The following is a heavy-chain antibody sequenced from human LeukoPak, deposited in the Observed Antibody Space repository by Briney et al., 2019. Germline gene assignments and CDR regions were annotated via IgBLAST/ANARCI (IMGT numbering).Heavy chain of an antibody. J-gene: IGHJ2*01. CDR2: IYGSGTI. Sequence: PSETLSLTCTVSGGSISRSYWSWMRQPAGKGPEWIGRIYGSGTITYNPSLESRVTMSVDTSKNQFSLKLSSVTAADTAVYYCARVYYSSSYDYWYFDLWGRGTLVTVSS. D-gene: IGHD6-13*01. CDR1: GGSISRSY. CDR3: ARVYYSSSYDYWYFDL. V-gene: IGHV4-4*07.